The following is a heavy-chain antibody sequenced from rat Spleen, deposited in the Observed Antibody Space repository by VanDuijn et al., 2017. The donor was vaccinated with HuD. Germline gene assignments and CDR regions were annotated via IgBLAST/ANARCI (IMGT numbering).Heavy chain of an antibody. D-gene: IGHD5-1*01. CDR1: GFSLTSYN. V-gene: IGHV2-41*01. J-gene: IGHJ2*01. CDR2: IWNTGGT. Sequence: QVQLKESGPGLVQPSQTLSLTCTVAGFSLTSYNVHWVRQPPGKGLEWMGVIWNTGGTRYNSALKSRLSISKDTSKSQVFLKMNSLQTEDSATYYCARSETGRGFDYWGQGVMVTVSS. CDR3: ARSETGRGFDY.